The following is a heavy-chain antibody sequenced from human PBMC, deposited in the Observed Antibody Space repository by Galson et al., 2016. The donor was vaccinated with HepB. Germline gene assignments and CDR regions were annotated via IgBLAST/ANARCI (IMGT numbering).Heavy chain of an antibody. CDR2: VNPNTANT. J-gene: IGHJ3*01. CDR1: GYTFSHYD. CDR3: ATRDGYNKDDAFDV. Sequence: SVKVSCKASGYTFSHYDLIWVRQAPGQGLEWMGWVNPNTANTDYAQEFQGRVTMTRNTSITTAYMELSSLTSDDTAVYYCATRDGYNKDDAFDVWGQGTMVTVSS. D-gene: IGHD5-24*01. V-gene: IGHV1-8*01.